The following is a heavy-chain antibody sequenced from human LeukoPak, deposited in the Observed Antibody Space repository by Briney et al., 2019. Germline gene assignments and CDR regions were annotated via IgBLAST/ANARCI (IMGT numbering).Heavy chain of an antibody. J-gene: IGHJ4*02. V-gene: IGHV3-48*03. CDR2: ISSSGRTT. CDR1: GFTFSSYE. CDR3: ARDSDSSGYFDS. Sequence: PGGSLRRSCVASGFTFSSYEMNWVRQAPGKGGEWGSYISSSGRTTYYADSVKGRFTISRDNAKNSLYLQMNILRAEDTAVYYCARDSDSSGYFDSWGQGTLVTVSS. D-gene: IGHD3-22*01.